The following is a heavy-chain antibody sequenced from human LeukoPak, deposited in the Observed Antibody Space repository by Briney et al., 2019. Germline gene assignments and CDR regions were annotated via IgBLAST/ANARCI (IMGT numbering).Heavy chain of an antibody. J-gene: IGHJ1*01. CDR2: ISASGVST. D-gene: IGHD3-22*01. CDR3: ATYSSLNRREFQY. CDR1: GFAFSRYA. Sequence: PGGSLRLSCAASGFAFSRYAMNWVRQAPGKGLEWVSGISASGVSTYYADSVKGRFTISRDNSKNTLYLQMNSLRAEDTAVYYCATYSSLNRREFQYWGQGTLLTVSS. V-gene: IGHV3-23*01.